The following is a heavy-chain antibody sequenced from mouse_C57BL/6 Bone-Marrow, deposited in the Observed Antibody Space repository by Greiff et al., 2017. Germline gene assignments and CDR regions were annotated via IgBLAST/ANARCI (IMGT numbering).Heavy chain of an antibody. CDR1: GYTFTSYG. J-gene: IGHJ4*01. CDR2: IYPRSGNT. Sequence: QVQLQQSGAELARPGASVKLSCKASGYTFTSYGISWVKQRPGQGLEWIGEIYPRSGNTYYNEKFKGTATLTADKSSSTAYMGLRSRTSEDAAVYYCARRGLHKRGCAMDYWGQGTSVTVSS. V-gene: IGHV1-81*01. CDR3: ARRGLHKRGCAMDY. D-gene: IGHD3-3*01.